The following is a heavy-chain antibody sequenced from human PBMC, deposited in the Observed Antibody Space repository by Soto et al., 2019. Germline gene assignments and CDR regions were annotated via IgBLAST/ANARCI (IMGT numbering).Heavy chain of an antibody. J-gene: IGHJ6*02. D-gene: IGHD4-17*01. CDR2: IIPVFGTA. CDR1: GGSLSNYG. CDR3: ARGDATKIVVTTYYGMDV. V-gene: IGHV1-69*12. Sequence: QVQLVQSGAEVMKPGSXVKVSCKASGGSLSNYGISWVRQAPGQGLEWMGGIIPVFGTANYEQKFQGRVTITADESTSIVYMDVTSLRSEDTAVYYCARGDATKIVVTTYYGMDVWGQGTTVTVSS.